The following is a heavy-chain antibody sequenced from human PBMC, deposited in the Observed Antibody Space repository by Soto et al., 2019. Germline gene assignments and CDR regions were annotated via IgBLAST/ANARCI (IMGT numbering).Heavy chain of an antibody. V-gene: IGHV3-33*05. Sequence: QVQLVESGGGVVQPGTSLRLSCVGSGFTFRSYVIHWVRQAPGKGLEWVALTSYDGSNKDYGDSVKGRFTISRDNSRNTMDVQMDSLRREDTALYYCARWGTTGGLDVWGQGTLVSVSS. J-gene: IGHJ1*01. CDR3: ARWGTTGGLDV. D-gene: IGHD3-16*01. CDR2: TSYDGSNK. CDR1: GFTFRSYV.